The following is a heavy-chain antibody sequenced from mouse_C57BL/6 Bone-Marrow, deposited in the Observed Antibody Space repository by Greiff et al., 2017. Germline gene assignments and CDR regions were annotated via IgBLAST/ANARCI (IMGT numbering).Heavy chain of an antibody. V-gene: IGHV5-9*01. D-gene: IGHD1-1*01. CDR3: ARQGFPTGWFAY. J-gene: IGHJ3*01. CDR1: GFTFSSYT. Sequence: EVKLMESGGGLVKPGGSLKLSCAASGFTFSSYTMSWVRQTPEKRLEWVATISGGGGNTYYPDSVKGRFTISRDNAKNTLYLQMSSLRSEDTALYYCARQGFPTGWFAYWGQGTLVTVSA. CDR2: ISGGGGNT.